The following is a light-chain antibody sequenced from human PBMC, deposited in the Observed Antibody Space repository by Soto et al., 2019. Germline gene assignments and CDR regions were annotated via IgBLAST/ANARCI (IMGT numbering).Light chain of an antibody. V-gene: IGKV3-15*01. CDR1: ESISNN. CDR3: QNSNNWPFS. CDR2: GAS. J-gene: IGKJ5*01. Sequence: DIVMTQSPATLSVSPGERVTLSCRASESISNNLIWYQQKPGQTPRLLIYGASTRAPGIPASFSGSGSGTEFTLTISSLQSEDFAVYYCQNSNNWPFSFGRGTRLEIK.